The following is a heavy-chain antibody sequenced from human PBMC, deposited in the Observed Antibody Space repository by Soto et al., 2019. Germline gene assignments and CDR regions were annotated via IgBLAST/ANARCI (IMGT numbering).Heavy chain of an antibody. CDR1: GFTFSNYW. J-gene: IGHJ4*02. CDR2: INGDGSST. V-gene: IGHV3-74*01. D-gene: IGHD6-13*01. Sequence: EVQLVESGGGLVQPGGSLRLSCAASGFTFSNYWMHWVRQAPGKGLVWVSHINGDGSSTTYADSVKGRFTISRDNAKNTLYLQMNSLRAEDTAVYYCAKGGSYSTTWYGYWGQGTLVTVSS. CDR3: AKGGSYSTTWYGY.